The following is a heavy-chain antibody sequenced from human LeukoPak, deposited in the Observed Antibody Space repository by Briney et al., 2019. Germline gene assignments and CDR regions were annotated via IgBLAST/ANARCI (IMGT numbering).Heavy chain of an antibody. D-gene: IGHD1-26*01. Sequence: PGGSLRLSCAASGFGFSSYAMSWVRQAPGKGLEWVSTITGSGSSTYYADSVKGRFTISRDNSKNTLYLQMNSLRAEDTAVYYCAKAGGSYIFPHWGQGTLVTVSS. CDR2: ITGSGSST. CDR3: AKAGGSYIFPH. V-gene: IGHV3-23*01. CDR1: GFGFSSYA. J-gene: IGHJ4*02.